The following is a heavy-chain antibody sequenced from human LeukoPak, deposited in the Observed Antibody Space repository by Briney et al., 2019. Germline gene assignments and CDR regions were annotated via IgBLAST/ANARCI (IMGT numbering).Heavy chain of an antibody. J-gene: IGHJ3*02. Sequence: GGSLRLSCAASGFTFSTYAMSWVRQAPGKGLEWVANIKQDGSEKYYVDSVKGRFAISRDNAKNSVYLQMNSLRAEDTAVYYCAREQTGTDIWGQGTMVTVSS. CDR2: IKQDGSEK. D-gene: IGHD1-1*01. V-gene: IGHV3-7*01. CDR1: GFTFSTYA. CDR3: AREQTGTDI.